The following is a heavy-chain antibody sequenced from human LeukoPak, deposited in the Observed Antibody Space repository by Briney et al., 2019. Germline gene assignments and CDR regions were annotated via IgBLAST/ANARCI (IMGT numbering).Heavy chain of an antibody. CDR1: GGTFRTHI. Sequence: SVKVSCKTFGGTFRTHIFRWVRQAPGQGLEWMGKITPVINSAKYSQKFRDRLTITEDSSTGTAYMELSSLTPEDTALYYCTRVNLRGSQYNWFDPWGQGTLVIVSS. J-gene: IGHJ5*02. D-gene: IGHD1-26*01. CDR2: ITPVINSA. CDR3: TRVNLRGSQYNWFDP. V-gene: IGHV1-69*08.